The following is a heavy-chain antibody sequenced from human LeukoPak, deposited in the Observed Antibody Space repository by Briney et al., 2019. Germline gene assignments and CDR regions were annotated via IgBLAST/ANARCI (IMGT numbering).Heavy chain of an antibody. CDR2: IYPGDSDT. V-gene: IGHV5-51*01. D-gene: IGHD6-19*01. CDR1: GYSFTSYW. CDR3: ARLRRSSGGPSYYFDY. J-gene: IGHJ4*02. Sequence: GESLKISCKGSGYSFTSYWIGWVRQMPGKGLEWTGIIYPGDSDTRYSPSFQGQVTISADKSISTAYLQWSSLKASDTAMYYCARLRRSSGGPSYYFDYWGQGTLVTVSS.